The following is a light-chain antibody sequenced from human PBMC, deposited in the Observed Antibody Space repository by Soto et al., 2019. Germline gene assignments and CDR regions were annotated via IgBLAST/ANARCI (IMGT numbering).Light chain of an antibody. Sequence: EIVMTQSPDSLAVSLGERATINCKSSQSVFYSSSNKDYLAWYQQKPGQPPKLLFYWASTRESGVPDRFSGSGSGTDFNFTISSLQAEDVAMYYCQQYYKTPLTFGGGTKVEIK. CDR2: WAS. CDR3: QQYYKTPLT. CDR1: QSVFYSSSNKDY. J-gene: IGKJ4*01. V-gene: IGKV4-1*01.